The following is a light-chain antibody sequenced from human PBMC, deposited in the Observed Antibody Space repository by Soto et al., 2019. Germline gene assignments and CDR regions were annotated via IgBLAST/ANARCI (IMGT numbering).Light chain of an antibody. CDR3: QQYGNSPTIT. CDR1: QSVSRSF. Sequence: ELVLTQSPGTRSLSPGQRAHISCRASQSVSRSFLAWYQQKPCQAPRLLIYGASSRATGIPVRFSGSGSGTDFTLTISRLEPEDFAVYYCQQYGNSPTITFGQGTRLEI. V-gene: IGKV3-20*01. J-gene: IGKJ5*01. CDR2: GAS.